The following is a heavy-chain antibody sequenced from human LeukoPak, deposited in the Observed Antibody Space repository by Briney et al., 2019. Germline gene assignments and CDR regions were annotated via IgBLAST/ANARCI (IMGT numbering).Heavy chain of an antibody. CDR1: GYTFTAYY. J-gene: IGHJ2*01. Sequence: GASVKVSCKASGYTFTAYYIHWLRQAPEQGLEWMGWINPHSGGTNYAQKFQGRVTMARDTSISTAYMDLSRLRSDDTAVYYCARGPLAGDYMNWYFDLWGRGTQVTFSS. CDR3: ARGPLAGDYMNWYFDL. D-gene: IGHD4-17*01. CDR2: INPHSGGT. V-gene: IGHV1-2*02.